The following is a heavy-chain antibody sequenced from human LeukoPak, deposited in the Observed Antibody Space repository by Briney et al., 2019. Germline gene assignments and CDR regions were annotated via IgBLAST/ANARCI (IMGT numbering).Heavy chain of an antibody. Sequence: SETLSLTCTVSGGSISSGSYYWSWIRQPAGKGLEWIGRIYTSGSTNYNPSLKSRVTISVDTSKNQFSLKLSSVTAADTAVFYCARLSSGYRYYFDYWGQGTLVTVSS. CDR1: GGSISSGSYY. CDR3: ARLSSGYRYYFDY. D-gene: IGHD3-22*01. V-gene: IGHV4-61*02. J-gene: IGHJ4*02. CDR2: IYTSGST.